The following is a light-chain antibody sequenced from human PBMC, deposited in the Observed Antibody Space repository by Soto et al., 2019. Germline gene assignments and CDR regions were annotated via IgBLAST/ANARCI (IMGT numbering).Light chain of an antibody. V-gene: IGLV1-44*01. Sequence: QSALTQPPSASGTPGQRVTISCSGSSSNLGSRTVNWYQQLPGTAPKLLIYRSDQRPSGVPDRFTGSKSGTSASLAVSGLRSEDEAVYYCAAWGDSLVFGGGTKLTVL. CDR2: RSD. CDR1: SSNLGSRT. CDR3: AAWGDSLV. J-gene: IGLJ2*01.